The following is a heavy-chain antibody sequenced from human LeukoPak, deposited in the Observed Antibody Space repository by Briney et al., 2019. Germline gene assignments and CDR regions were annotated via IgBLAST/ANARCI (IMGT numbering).Heavy chain of an antibody. CDR2: ISSSSSYI. J-gene: IGHJ4*02. Sequence: GGSLRLSCAASGFTFSSYSMIWVRQAPGKGLEWVSSISSSSSYIYYADSVKGRFTISRDNAKNSLYLQMNSLRAEDTAVYYCARDSAELKYYDILTGYYNSYFDYWGQGTLVTVSS. D-gene: IGHD3-9*01. CDR1: GFTFSSYS. V-gene: IGHV3-21*01. CDR3: ARDSAELKYYDILTGYYNSYFDY.